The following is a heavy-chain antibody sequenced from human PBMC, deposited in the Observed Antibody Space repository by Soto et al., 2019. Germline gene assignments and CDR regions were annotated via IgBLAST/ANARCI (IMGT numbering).Heavy chain of an antibody. Sequence: EVQLLESGGGLVQPGGSLRLSCAASGFTFSSYAMSWVRQAPGKGLEWVSGISGSAGSTYHAASVKGRFTISRDNSRTTLYLQMNSLRAEDTAVYYRAKGHGIFGVVIPSDYWGQGTLVTVSS. CDR1: GFTFSSYA. D-gene: IGHD3-3*01. CDR2: ISGSAGST. CDR3: AKGHGIFGVVIPSDY. J-gene: IGHJ4*02. V-gene: IGHV3-23*01.